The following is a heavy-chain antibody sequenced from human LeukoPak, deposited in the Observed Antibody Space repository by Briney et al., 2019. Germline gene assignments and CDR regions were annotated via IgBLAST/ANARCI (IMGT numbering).Heavy chain of an antibody. V-gene: IGHV4-59*01. D-gene: IGHD2-2*01. J-gene: IGHJ3*02. Sequence: PSETLSLTCTVSGGSISSYYWSLIRQPPGKGLEWIGYIYYSGSTNYNPSLKSRVTISVDTSKNQFSLKLSSVTAADPAVYYCARDSLEYCSSTSCEESAFDIWGQGTMVTVSS. CDR1: GGSISSYY. CDR3: ARDSLEYCSSTSCEESAFDI. CDR2: IYYSGST.